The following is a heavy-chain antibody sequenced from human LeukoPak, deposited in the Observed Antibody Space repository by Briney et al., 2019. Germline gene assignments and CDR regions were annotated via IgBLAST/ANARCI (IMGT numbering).Heavy chain of an antibody. CDR1: GYTFTGYY. Sequence: ASVKVSCKASGYTFTGYYMHWVRQAPGQGLEWMGWINPNSGGTNYAQKFQGRVTMTRDTSISTAYMELSRLRSDDTAVYYCARCLTRRDGYNSGDYWGQGTLVTVSS. CDR3: ARCLTRRDGYNSGDY. J-gene: IGHJ4*02. V-gene: IGHV1-2*02. CDR2: INPNSGGT. D-gene: IGHD5-24*01.